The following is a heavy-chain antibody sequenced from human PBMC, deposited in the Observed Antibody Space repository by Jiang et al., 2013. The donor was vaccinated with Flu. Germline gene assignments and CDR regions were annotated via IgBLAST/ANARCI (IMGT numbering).Heavy chain of an antibody. CDR1: GHSITTYY. V-gene: IGHV4-59*01. CDR2: ISYMGGT. CDR3: ARDILRVGATEYFDY. J-gene: IGHJ4*02. D-gene: IGHD1-26*01. Sequence: PGLVKPSETLSLICTVSGHSITTYYWSWIRQSPEKGLEWIGQISYMGGTNYNPSLESRVTMSINTSRNQFSLKLTSVTDADTAVYYCARDILRVGATEYFDYWGQGTLVTVSS.